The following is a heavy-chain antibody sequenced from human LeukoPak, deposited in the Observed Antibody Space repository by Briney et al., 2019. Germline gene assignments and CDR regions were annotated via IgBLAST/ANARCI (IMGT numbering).Heavy chain of an antibody. V-gene: IGHV5-51*01. CDR3: ARPLLLTTVTSSDAFDI. D-gene: IGHD4-17*01. CDR2: IYPGDSDT. CDR1: GYSFTSYW. J-gene: IGHJ3*02. Sequence: GESLKISCKGSGYSFTSYWIGWVRQMPGKGLEWMGIIYPGDSDTRYSPSFQGQVTISADKSISTAYLQWSSLKASDTAMYYCARPLLLTTVTSSDAFDIWGQGTMVTVSS.